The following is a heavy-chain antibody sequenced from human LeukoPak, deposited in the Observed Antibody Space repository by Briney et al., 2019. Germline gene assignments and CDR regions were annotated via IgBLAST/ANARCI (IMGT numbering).Heavy chain of an antibody. J-gene: IGHJ4*02. V-gene: IGHV3-53*05. Sequence: TGGSLRLSCAASGFTVSSNYMSWVRQAPGKGLEWVPVIYSGGSTYYADSVKGRFTISRDNSKNTLYLQMNSLRAEDTAVYYCARDYGDYLDYWGQGTLVTVSS. CDR2: IYSGGST. CDR3: ARDYGDYLDY. D-gene: IGHD4-17*01. CDR1: GFTVSSNY.